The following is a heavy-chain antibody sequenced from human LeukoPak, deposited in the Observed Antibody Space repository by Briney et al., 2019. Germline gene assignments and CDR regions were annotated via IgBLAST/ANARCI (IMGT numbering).Heavy chain of an antibody. V-gene: IGHV3-30*03. CDR3: ATNSGAN. D-gene: IGHD1-26*01. J-gene: IGHJ4*02. CDR1: GFTFSTYG. Sequence: GRSLRLSCAASGFTFSTYGVHWVRQAPGKGLEWVALISYDGSNKYYADSVKGRFTLSRDNAKNSLYLQMNSLRDEDTAVYYCATNSGANWGQGTLVTVSS. CDR2: ISYDGSNK.